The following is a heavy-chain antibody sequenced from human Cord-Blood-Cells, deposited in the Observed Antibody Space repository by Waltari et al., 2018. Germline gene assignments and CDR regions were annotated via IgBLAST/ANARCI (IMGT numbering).Heavy chain of an antibody. CDR1: GYTFTSYD. V-gene: IGHV1-8*01. J-gene: IGHJ3*02. CDR3: AIDGSYYDAFDI. D-gene: IGHD1-26*01. CDR2: MNPNSGNT. Sequence: QVQLVQTGAEVKKPGASVKVSCKASGYTFTSYDINWVRQATGQGLEWMGWMNPNSGNTGYAQKCQGRVTMTRNTSISTAYMELSSLRSEDTAVYYCAIDGSYYDAFDIWGQGTMVTVSS.